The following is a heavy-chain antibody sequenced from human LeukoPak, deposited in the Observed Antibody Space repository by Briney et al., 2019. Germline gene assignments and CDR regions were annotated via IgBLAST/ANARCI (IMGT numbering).Heavy chain of an antibody. CDR3: AVHLPGDYLDP. J-gene: IGHJ5*02. CDR1: GYTFTIYN. D-gene: IGHD4-17*01. CDR2: MNPDSGNT. Sequence: ASVKVSCKASGYTFTIYNINWVRQAAGQGLEWMGWMNPDSGNTDFAQKFQGRVTMTRNTSISTAYMELSSLTSEDTAVYYCAVHLPGDYLDPWGQGTLVTVSS. V-gene: IGHV1-8*01.